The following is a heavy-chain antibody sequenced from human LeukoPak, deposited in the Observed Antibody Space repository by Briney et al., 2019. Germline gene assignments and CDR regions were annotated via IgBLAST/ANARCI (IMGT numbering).Heavy chain of an antibody. J-gene: IGHJ4*02. V-gene: IGHV3-30*18. D-gene: IGHD3-10*01. CDR3: AKDSAVLWFGKGYLDY. CDR2: ISYDGSNK. Sequence: GGSLRLSCAASGFTFSSYGMHWVRQAPGKGLEWVAVISYDGSNKYYADSVKGRFTISRDNSKNTLYPQMNSLRAEDTAVYYCAKDSAVLWFGKGYLDYWGQGTLVTVSS. CDR1: GFTFSSYG.